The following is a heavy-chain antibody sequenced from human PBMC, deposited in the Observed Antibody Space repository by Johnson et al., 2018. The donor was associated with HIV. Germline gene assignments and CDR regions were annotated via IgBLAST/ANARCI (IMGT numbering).Heavy chain of an antibody. D-gene: IGHD3-10*01. V-gene: IGHV3-66*02. CDR3: ARVSYGSGTQGAFDI. J-gene: IGHJ3*02. CDR2: IYSGGST. Sequence: VQLVESGGGLVQPGGSLRLSCAASGFTVSSNYMSWVRQAPGKGLAWVSVIYSGGSTYYADSVQGRFTISSDNSKNTLYLQMNSLRAEDTAVYYCARVSYGSGTQGAFDIWGQGTMVTVSS. CDR1: GFTVSSNY.